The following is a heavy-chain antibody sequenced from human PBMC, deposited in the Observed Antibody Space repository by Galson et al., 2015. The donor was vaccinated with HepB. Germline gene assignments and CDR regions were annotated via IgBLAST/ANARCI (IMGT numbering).Heavy chain of an antibody. V-gene: IGHV5-51*03. D-gene: IGHD3-10*01. CDR3: ARVRGSGLDPHSWFDV. CDR2: IYPDDSDT. J-gene: IGHJ5*02. CDR1: GYTFSDYY. Sequence: QSGAEVTKPGESLKISCEASGYTFSDYYIAWVRQMPGKGLECMGIIYPDDSDTKYSPSFHGQVTFSVDKSVTTASLQWSGLRASDIGIYYCARVRGSGLDPHSWFDVWGQGTLVTVSS.